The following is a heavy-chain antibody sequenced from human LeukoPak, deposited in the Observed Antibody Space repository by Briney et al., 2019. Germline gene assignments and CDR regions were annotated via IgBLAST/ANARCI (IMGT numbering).Heavy chain of an antibody. Sequence: SETLSLTCAVSGGSISSGGYSWSWIRQPPGKGLEWIGYIYYSGSTYYNPSLKSRVTISVDTSKNQFSLKLSSVTAADTAVYYCARDPGRIADYYMDVWGKGTTVTVSS. CDR2: IYYSGST. CDR1: GGSISSGGYS. V-gene: IGHV4-30-4*07. D-gene: IGHD6-13*01. CDR3: ARDPGRIADYYMDV. J-gene: IGHJ6*03.